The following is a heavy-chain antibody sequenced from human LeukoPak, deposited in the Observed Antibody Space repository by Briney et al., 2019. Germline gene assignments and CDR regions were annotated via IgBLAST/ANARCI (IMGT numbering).Heavy chain of an antibody. V-gene: IGHV4-30-2*01. D-gene: IGHD3-10*01. Sequence: MSSQTLSLTCTVSGGSISSGGYSWSWIRQPPGKGLEWIGYIYHSGSTYYNPSLKSRVTISVDRSKNQFSLKLSSVTAADTAVYYCARGLWFGELFSHHFDYWGRGTLVTVSS. CDR3: ARGLWFGELFSHHFDY. CDR2: IYHSGST. CDR1: GGSISSGGYS. J-gene: IGHJ4*02.